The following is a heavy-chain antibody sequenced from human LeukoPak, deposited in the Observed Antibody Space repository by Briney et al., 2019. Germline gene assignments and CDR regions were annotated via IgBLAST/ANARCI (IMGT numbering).Heavy chain of an antibody. CDR3: ARSSPHCSSTSCYNDAFDI. CDR1: GFTFSSSS. D-gene: IGHD2-2*02. J-gene: IGHJ3*02. V-gene: IGHV3-21*01. CDR2: ISSSSSYI. Sequence: NPGGSLRPSCAASGFTFSSSSMNWVRQAPGKGLEWVSSISSSSSYIYYADSVKGRFTISRDNAKNSLYLQMNSLRAEDTAVYYCARSSPHCSSTSCYNDAFDIWGQGTMVTVSS.